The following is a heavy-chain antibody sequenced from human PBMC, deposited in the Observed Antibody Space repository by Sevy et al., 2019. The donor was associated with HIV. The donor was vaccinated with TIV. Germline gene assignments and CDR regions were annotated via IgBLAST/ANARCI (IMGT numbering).Heavy chain of an antibody. CDR1: GFPFNSYS. V-gene: IGHV3-21*01. CDR2: ITSGSTYI. D-gene: IGHD4-4*01. CDR3: ARTSPDGNSRATNFFDS. Sequence: KPGGSLRLSCEASGFPFNSYSFNWVRQAPGKGLEWVSSITSGSTYIYDAASVKGRFTISRDNAKNSLYLQLNSLRAEDTAVYYCARTSPDGNSRATNFFDSWGQGTLVTVSS. J-gene: IGHJ4*02.